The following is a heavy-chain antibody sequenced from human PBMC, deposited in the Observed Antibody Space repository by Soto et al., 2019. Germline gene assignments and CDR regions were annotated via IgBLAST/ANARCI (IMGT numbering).Heavy chain of an antibody. J-gene: IGHJ3*02. Sequence: EVQLLESGGGLVQPGGSLRLSCAASGFTFSSYAMSWVRQAPGKGLEWVSAISGSGGSTYYADAVKGRFTISRDNSKNSLFLQMSSLRDEDTAVYFCARRAMTTDAFDIWGQGTLVTVSA. CDR1: GFTFSSYA. V-gene: IGHV3-23*01. CDR3: ARRAMTTDAFDI. CDR2: ISGSGGST. D-gene: IGHD4-17*01.